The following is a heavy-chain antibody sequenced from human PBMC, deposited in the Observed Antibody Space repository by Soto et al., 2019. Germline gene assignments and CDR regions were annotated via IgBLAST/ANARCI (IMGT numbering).Heavy chain of an antibody. CDR2: ISSSSSTI. V-gene: IGHV3-48*01. J-gene: IGHJ6*03. CDR3: ARVSSNFDWLLHYYYYYYMDV. CDR1: GFTFSSYS. Sequence: GGSLRLSCAASGFTFSSYSMNWVRQAPGKGLEWVSYISSSSSTIYYADSVKGRFTISRDNAKNSLYLQMNSLRAEDTAVYYCARVSSNFDWLLHYYYYYYMDVWGKGTTVTVSS. D-gene: IGHD3-9*01.